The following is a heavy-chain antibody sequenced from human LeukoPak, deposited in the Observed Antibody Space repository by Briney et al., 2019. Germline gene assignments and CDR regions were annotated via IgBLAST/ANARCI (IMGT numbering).Heavy chain of an antibody. CDR1: GFTFSNYA. V-gene: IGHV3-23*01. CDR2: TSGSGSSI. D-gene: IGHD2-8*01. Sequence: PGGSLRLSCAASGFTFSNYAMSWVRQAPGKGLEWVSGTSGSGSSIYYADSVKGRFTISRDNSKNTLYLQMNSLRAEDTAVYYCANGNRCTSPNCLGYYYFYMDVWGKGTTVTVSS. J-gene: IGHJ6*03. CDR3: ANGNRCTSPNCLGYYYFYMDV.